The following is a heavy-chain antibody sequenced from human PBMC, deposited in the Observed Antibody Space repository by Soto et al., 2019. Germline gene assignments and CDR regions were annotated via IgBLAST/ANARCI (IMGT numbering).Heavy chain of an antibody. Sequence: GSLRLSCAASGXTFSSYAMHWVRQAPGKGLELVAVISYDGSNKYYADSVKGRFTISRYNSKNTLYLQMNSLRSEDTAVYYCASEQLAVLRGVLDYWGQGTLVTVSS. D-gene: IGHD1-1*01. CDR3: ASEQLAVLRGVLDY. CDR2: ISYDGSNK. V-gene: IGHV3-30-3*01. J-gene: IGHJ4*02. CDR1: GXTFSSYA.